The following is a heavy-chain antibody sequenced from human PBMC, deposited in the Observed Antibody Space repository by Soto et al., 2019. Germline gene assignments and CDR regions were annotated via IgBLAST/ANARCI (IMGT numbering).Heavy chain of an antibody. Sequence: GGSLRLSCAASGFTFSSYAMSWVRQAPGKGLEWVSAISGSGGSTYYADSVKGWFTISRDNSKNTLYLQMNSLRAEDTAVYYCAKSYYDFWSGYYSDPYYYYGMDVWGQGTTVTVSS. D-gene: IGHD3-3*01. J-gene: IGHJ6*02. CDR2: ISGSGGST. V-gene: IGHV3-23*01. CDR1: GFTFSSYA. CDR3: AKSYYDFWSGYYSDPYYYYGMDV.